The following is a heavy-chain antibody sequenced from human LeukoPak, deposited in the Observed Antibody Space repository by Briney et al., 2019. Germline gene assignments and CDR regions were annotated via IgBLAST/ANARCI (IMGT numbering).Heavy chain of an antibody. CDR1: GFIVSSNY. CDR2: IYSDGST. V-gene: IGHV3-53*01. D-gene: IGHD3-22*01. CDR3: ARDLVGIVNNALDI. Sequence: GGSLRLSCAVSGFIVSSNYMTWVRQAPGKGLEWVSIIYSDGSTYYADSVRGRFTISRDISKNTLSLQMNNLRAEDTAVYYCARDLVGIVNNALDIWGQGTMVTVSS. J-gene: IGHJ3*02.